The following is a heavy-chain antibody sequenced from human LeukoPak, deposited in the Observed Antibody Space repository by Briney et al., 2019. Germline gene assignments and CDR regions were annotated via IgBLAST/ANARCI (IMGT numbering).Heavy chain of an antibody. CDR2: ISSSSSYI. D-gene: IGHD1-26*01. V-gene: IGHV3-21*01. Sequence: GGSLTLSCAASGFTFRSYSMNWVRQAPGKGLEWVSSISSSSSYIYYADSVQVRFNISRDNAKNSLYLQMNGLRAEDTCVYYCAKGDFSGSFQTGFDYWGQGTLVSLSS. CDR1: GFTFRSYS. CDR3: AKGDFSGSFQTGFDY. J-gene: IGHJ4*02.